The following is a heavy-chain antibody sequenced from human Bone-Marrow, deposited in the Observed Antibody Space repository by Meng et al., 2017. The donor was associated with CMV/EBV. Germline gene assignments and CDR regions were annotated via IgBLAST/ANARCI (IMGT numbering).Heavy chain of an antibody. Sequence: SETLSLTCAVYGGSFSGYYWSWIRQPPGKGLEWIGEINHSGSTNYNPSLKSRVTISVDTSKNQFSLKLSSVTAADTAVYYCARMRLSGWADYWGQGTRVTVSS. D-gene: IGHD3-16*02. CDR3: ARMRLSGWADY. CDR1: GGSFSGYY. J-gene: IGHJ4*02. CDR2: INHSGST. V-gene: IGHV4-34*01.